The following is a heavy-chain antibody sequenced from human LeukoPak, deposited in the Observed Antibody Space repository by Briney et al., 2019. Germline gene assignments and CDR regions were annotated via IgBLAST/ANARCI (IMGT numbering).Heavy chain of an antibody. V-gene: IGHV4-61*01. Sequence: PSETLSLTCPVSGGSVSSGSYYWSWIRQPPGKGLEWIGYIYYSGSTNYNPSLKSRVTISVDTSKNQFSLKLSSVTAADTAVYYCASSPRHYDSSGYYYWFDPWGQGTLVTVSS. CDR3: ASSPRHYDSSGYYYWFDP. CDR2: IYYSGST. J-gene: IGHJ5*02. CDR1: GGSVSSGSYY. D-gene: IGHD3-22*01.